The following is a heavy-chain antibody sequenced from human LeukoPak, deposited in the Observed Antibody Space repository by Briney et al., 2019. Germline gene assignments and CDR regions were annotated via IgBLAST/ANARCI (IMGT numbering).Heavy chain of an antibody. J-gene: IGHJ4*02. CDR1: GFTFSSYG. D-gene: IGHD2-2*01. CDR2: ISYDGSNK. Sequence: GGSLRLSCAAPGFTFSSYGMHWVRQAPGKGLEWVAVISYDGSNKYYADSVKGRFTISRDNSKNTLYLQMNSLRAEDTAVYYCAKEVVPAAMTSDYWGQGTLVTVSS. V-gene: IGHV3-30*18. CDR3: AKEVVPAAMTSDY.